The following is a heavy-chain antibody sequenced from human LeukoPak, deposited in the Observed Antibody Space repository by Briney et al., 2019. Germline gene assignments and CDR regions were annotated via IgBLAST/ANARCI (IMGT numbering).Heavy chain of an antibody. J-gene: IGHJ3*02. CDR3: AKADITMIVVAAFDI. CDR1: GFTFDDYA. V-gene: IGHV3-43*02. Sequence: AGGSLRLSCAASGFTFDDYAMHWVRQAPGKGLEWVSLISGDGGSTYYADSVKVRFTISRDNSKNSLYLQMNSLRTEDTALYYCAKADITMIVVAAFDIWGQGTMVTVSS. CDR2: ISGDGGST. D-gene: IGHD3-22*01.